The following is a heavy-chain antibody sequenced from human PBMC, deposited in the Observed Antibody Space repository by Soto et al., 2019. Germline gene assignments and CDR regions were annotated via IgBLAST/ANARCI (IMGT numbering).Heavy chain of an antibody. J-gene: IGHJ4*02. V-gene: IGHV3-7*01. CDR2: IKQDGSEK. Sequence: HPGGSLRLSCAASGFTFTNYWMSWVRQAPGKGLEWVANIKQDGSEKYYVVSVKGRFTISRDNAKNSLYLQMNSLRAEDTALYYCAREGYSFGTYFDYWGQGTLVTVSS. D-gene: IGHD5-18*01. CDR3: AREGYSFGTYFDY. CDR1: GFTFTNYW.